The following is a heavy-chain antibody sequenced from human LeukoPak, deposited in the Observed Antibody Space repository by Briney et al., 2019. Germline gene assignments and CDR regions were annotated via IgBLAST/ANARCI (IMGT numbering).Heavy chain of an antibody. D-gene: IGHD2-15*01. V-gene: IGHV4-39*07. J-gene: IGHJ5*02. CDR2: IYYSGST. CDR1: GGSISSSSYY. Sequence: SETLSLTCTVSGGSISSSSYYWGWIRQPPGKGLEWIGSIYYSGSTYYNPSLKSRVTISVDTSKNQFSLKLSSVTAADTAVYYCARGYWDYCSGGSCYQFFDPWGQGTLVTVSS. CDR3: ARGYWDYCSGGSCYQFFDP.